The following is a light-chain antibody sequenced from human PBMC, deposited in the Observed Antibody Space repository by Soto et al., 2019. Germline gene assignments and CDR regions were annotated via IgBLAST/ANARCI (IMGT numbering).Light chain of an antibody. CDR3: QQAYTAPVT. CDR1: QSISTY. J-gene: IGKJ5*01. Sequence: DIQGTQSPSSLSTSIGDRVTITCRASQSISTYLNWYQQKPGKAPKLLIYAASRLQAGVPSRFSGSGSGTDFTLTISTLQPEDFATYYCQQAYTAPVTFGHGTRLEIK. V-gene: IGKV1-39*01. CDR2: AAS.